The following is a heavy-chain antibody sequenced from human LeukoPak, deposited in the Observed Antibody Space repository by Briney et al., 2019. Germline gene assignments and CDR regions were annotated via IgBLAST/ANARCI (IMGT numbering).Heavy chain of an antibody. CDR3: ARDGTGFDY. CDR1: GFTFSRDW. Sequence: GGSLRLFCVASGFTFSRDWMSWVRQAPGKGLEWVASVKQDGIETQYVDSVKGRFTISRDNAKNSVYLQMNSLRVEDTAVYYCARDGTGFDYWGQGTLVTVSS. CDR2: VKQDGIET. J-gene: IGHJ4*02. V-gene: IGHV3-7*01. D-gene: IGHD2-8*02.